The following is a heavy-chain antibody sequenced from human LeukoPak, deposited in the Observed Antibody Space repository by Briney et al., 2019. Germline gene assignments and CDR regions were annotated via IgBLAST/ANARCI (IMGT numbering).Heavy chain of an antibody. D-gene: IGHD2-15*01. CDR3: ARVYGYCSGGSCYPDAFDI. CDR1: GGSISSGGYY. CDR2: IYYSGST. J-gene: IGHJ3*02. Sequence: PSETLSLTCTVSGGSISSGGYYWSWIRQHPRKGLEWIGYIYYSGSTYYNPSLKSRVTISVDTSKNQFSLKLSSVTAADTAVYYCARVYGYCSGGSCYPDAFDIWGQGTMVTVSS. V-gene: IGHV4-31*03.